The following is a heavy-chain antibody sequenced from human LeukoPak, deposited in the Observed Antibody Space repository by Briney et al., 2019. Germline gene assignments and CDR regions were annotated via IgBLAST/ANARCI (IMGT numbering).Heavy chain of an antibody. CDR3: ARDQGTTVTSYSFDV. CDR2: IKQDGSEK. J-gene: IGHJ3*01. CDR1: GFTFSTYW. V-gene: IGHV3-7*01. Sequence: GGSLRLSCAASGFTFSTYWMTWVRQAPGKGLEWVANIKQDGSEKSYVDSVEGRFTISRDNAKDSLYLQMNSLRAEDTAIYYCARDQGTTVTSYSFDVWGQGTMVTVSS. D-gene: IGHD4-17*01.